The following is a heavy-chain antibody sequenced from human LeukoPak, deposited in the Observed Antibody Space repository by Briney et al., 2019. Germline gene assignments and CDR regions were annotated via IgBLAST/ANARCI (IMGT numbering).Heavy chain of an antibody. V-gene: IGHV3-74*01. J-gene: IGHJ4*02. CDR1: GFTFSSYW. CDR2: INSDGSST. CDR3: ARAAGRGAFDY. D-gene: IGHD3-10*01. Sequence: GGSLRLSCAASGFTFSSYWMHWVRQAPGKGLVWVSRINSDGSSTSYADSVKGRFTISRDNAKNTLYLQMNSLRAEDTAVYYCARAAGRGAFDYWGQGTLVTVSS.